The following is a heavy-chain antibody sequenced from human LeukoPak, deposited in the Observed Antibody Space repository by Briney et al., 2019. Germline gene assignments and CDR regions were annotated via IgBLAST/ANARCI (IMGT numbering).Heavy chain of an antibody. CDR1: GYTFTSYY. V-gene: IGHV1-46*01. CDR3: ARISDGYPEGAFDI. CDR2: INPSGGST. Sequence: ASVKVSCKASGYTFTSYYIHWVRQAPGQGLEWMGIINPSGGSTSYALKFQGRVTMTSDASTSTLYMELSSLRSEDTAVYYCARISDGYPEGAFDIWGQGTMVTVSS. D-gene: IGHD5-18*01. J-gene: IGHJ3*02.